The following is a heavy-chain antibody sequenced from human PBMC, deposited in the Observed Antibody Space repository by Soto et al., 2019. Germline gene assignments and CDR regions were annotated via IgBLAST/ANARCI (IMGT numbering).Heavy chain of an antibody. CDR1: GFTFRSNW. J-gene: IGHJ4*02. CDR3: ARDVGVQELDY. D-gene: IGHD6-6*01. Sequence: GGSLRLSCAASGFTFRSNWMSWVRQAPGRGLEWVANIKPDGSGKYYLDSVRGRFTISRDNAENSLFLQIDSLRVEDTAVYYCARDVGVQELDYWGQGTLVTVSS. V-gene: IGHV3-7*01. CDR2: IKPDGSGK.